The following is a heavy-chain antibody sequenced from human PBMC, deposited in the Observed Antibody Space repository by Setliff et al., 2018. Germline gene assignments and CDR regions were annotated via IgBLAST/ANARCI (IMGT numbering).Heavy chain of an antibody. CDR2: ISSSSSYI. CDR3: ARDSTDYYDSSGYYYGPRDNDAFDI. J-gene: IGHJ3*02. Sequence: GGSLRLSCAASGFIFSSYTMNWVRQAPGKGLEWVSSISSSSSYIYYADSVKGRFTISRDNAKNSLYLQMNSLRAEDTAVYYCARDSTDYYDSSGYYYGPRDNDAFDIWGQGTMVTVSS. D-gene: IGHD3-22*01. V-gene: IGHV3-21*01. CDR1: GFIFSSYT.